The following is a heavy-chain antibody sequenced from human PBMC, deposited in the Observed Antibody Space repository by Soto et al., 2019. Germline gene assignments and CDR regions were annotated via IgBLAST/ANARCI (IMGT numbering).Heavy chain of an antibody. CDR1: RGVTSSRSNF. V-gene: IGHV4-39*05. CDR3: AGISDKDGYKIECNGAFDG. Sequence: PSLTCTTSRGVTSSRSNFWGWFRQPPGKGLKRIGSIFHRGITSYNPSPTSRVTLCVDRSKHQLCLKLSSVIASDTAVYYCAGISDKDGYKIECNGAFDGWGQGTLVTVSS. D-gene: IGHD5-12*01. J-gene: IGHJ3*01. CDR2: IFHRGIT.